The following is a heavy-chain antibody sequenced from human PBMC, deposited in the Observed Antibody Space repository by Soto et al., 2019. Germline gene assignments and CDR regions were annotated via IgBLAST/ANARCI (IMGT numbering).Heavy chain of an antibody. V-gene: IGHV1-69*02. J-gene: IGHJ4*02. CDR1: GGTFSSYT. CDR3: ARGLGVRGVTFDY. Sequence: QVQLVQSGAEVKKPGSSVKVSCTASGGTFSSYTISWVRQAPGQGLEWMGRIIPILGIANYAQKFQGRVTITADKSTSTAYMELSSLRSEDTAVYYCARGLGVRGVTFDYWGQGTLVTVSS. CDR2: IIPILGIA. D-gene: IGHD3-10*01.